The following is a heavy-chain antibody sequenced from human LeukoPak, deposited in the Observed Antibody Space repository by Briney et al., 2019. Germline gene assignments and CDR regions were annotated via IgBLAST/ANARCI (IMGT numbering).Heavy chain of an antibody. J-gene: IGHJ6*02. V-gene: IGHV3-30*18. CDR1: GFTFSTYW. CDR3: AKDQGRFGGMDV. D-gene: IGHD3-3*01. CDR2: ISYDGSNK. Sequence: GGSLRLSCSASGFTFSTYWMSWVRQAPGKGLEWVAVISYDGSNKYYADSVKGRFTISRDNSKNTLYLQMNSLRAEDTAVYYCAKDQGRFGGMDVWGQGTTVTVSS.